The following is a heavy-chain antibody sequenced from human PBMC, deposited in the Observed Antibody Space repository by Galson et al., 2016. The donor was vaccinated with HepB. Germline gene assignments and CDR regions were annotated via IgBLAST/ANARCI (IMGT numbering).Heavy chain of an antibody. CDR1: GGSFRDYY. CDR2: VNHSGST. CDR3: ARGTRYNWNYLDY. J-gene: IGHJ4*02. D-gene: IGHD1-20*01. V-gene: IGHV4-34*01. Sequence: ETLSLTCTLNGGSFRDYYWSWIRQPPGKGLEWIGEVNHSGSTNYNPSLKTRATVSLDTSETQFSLNLTSVTAADTAVYYCARGTRYNWNYLDYWGQGNLVTVSP.